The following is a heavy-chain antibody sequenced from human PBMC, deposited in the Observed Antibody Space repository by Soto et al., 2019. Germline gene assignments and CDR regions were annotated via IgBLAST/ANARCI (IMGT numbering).Heavy chain of an antibody. Sequence: QVQLQQWGAGLLKPSETLSLTCAVYGGSFSGYYWSWIRQPPGKGLEWIGEINHSGSTNYNPSLKSRVTISVDTSKNQFSLKLSSVTAADTAVYYCARLDYDYVGGSYRSTYYFDYWGQGTLVTVSS. CDR2: INHSGST. D-gene: IGHD3-16*02. CDR3: ARLDYDYVGGSYRSTYYFDY. CDR1: GGSFSGYY. J-gene: IGHJ4*02. V-gene: IGHV4-34*01.